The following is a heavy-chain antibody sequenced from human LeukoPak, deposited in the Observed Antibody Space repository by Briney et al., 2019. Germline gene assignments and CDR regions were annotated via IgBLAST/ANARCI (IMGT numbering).Heavy chain of an antibody. CDR1: GGSISSYY. Sequence: SETLPLTCTVSGGSISSYYWSWIRQPPGKGLEWIGYIYYSGSTNYNPSLKSRVTISVDTSKNQFSLKLSSVTAADTAVYYCATLYYYDSSGYDYFDYWGQGTLVTVSS. V-gene: IGHV4-59*01. D-gene: IGHD3-22*01. CDR3: ATLYYYDSSGYDYFDY. J-gene: IGHJ4*02. CDR2: IYYSGST.